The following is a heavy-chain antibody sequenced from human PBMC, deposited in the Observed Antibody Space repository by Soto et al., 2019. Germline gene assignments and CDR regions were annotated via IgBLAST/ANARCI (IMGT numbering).Heavy chain of an antibody. CDR3: ARACSSTSCYYVFYS. CDR1: GGSISSYY. V-gene: IGHV4-4*07. CDR2: IYTSGST. D-gene: IGHD2-2*01. Sequence: SETLSLTCTVSGGSISSYYWSWIRQPAWKGLQWIGRIYTSGSTNYNPSLTSRVTMSVDTSKTQFSLKLSSVTAANTAVYYCARACSSTSCYYVFYSWGQGTLVTVSS. J-gene: IGHJ4*02.